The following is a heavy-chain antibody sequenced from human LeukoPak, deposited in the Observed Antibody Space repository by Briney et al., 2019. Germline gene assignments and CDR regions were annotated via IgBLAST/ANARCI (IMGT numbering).Heavy chain of an antibody. D-gene: IGHD3-10*01. J-gene: IGHJ4*02. CDR1: GFTFSSYA. Sequence: GGSLRLSCAASGFTFSSYAMHWVRQAPGRGLEWVAVISYDGSNKYYADSVKGRFTISRDNSKNTLYLQMNSLRAEDTAVYYCARDSEGFDYWGQGTLVTVSS. CDR3: ARDSEGFDY. CDR2: ISYDGSNK. V-gene: IGHV3-30-3*01.